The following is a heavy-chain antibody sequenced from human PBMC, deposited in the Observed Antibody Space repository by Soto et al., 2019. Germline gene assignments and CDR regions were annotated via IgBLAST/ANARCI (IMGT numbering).Heavy chain of an antibody. CDR2: IYYSGST. D-gene: IGHD3-10*01. J-gene: IGHJ5*02. CDR3: ARVWILYGSGTYTPNWFDP. Sequence: QLLESGPGLVKPSETLSLTCTVSGGSISSSSYYWGWIRQPPGKGLEWIGSIYYSGSTYYNPSLKSRVTISVDTSKNQFSLKLSSVTAADTAVYYCARVWILYGSGTYTPNWFDPWGQGTLVTVSS. V-gene: IGHV4-39*01. CDR1: GGSISSSSYY.